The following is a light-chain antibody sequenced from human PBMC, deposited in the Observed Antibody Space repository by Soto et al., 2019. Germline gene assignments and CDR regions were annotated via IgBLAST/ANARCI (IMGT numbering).Light chain of an antibody. J-gene: IGKJ5*01. CDR3: QQYDNFPPFT. CDR2: AAS. V-gene: IGKV1-27*01. CDR1: QGISNY. Sequence: DIRVTQSPSSLSASVCERVTITCRASQGISNYLAWYQQKPGKVPKLLIYAASTLQSGVPSRFSGSGSGTDFTLTISSLQPEDIATYYCQQYDNFPPFTVGQGTRLDI.